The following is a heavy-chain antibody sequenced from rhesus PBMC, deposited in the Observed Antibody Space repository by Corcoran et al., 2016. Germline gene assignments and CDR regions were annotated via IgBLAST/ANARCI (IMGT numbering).Heavy chain of an antibody. Sequence: EVQLVESGGGLVQPGGSLRLSCAASGLTFIASYMSWFLQAPVKGLEWVSSISSAISYIYYADSVKGRFTISRDNAKNSLSLQMNSRKTEDTAVYYCTRFYSGSYYFDYWGQGVLVTVSS. D-gene: IGHD3-16*01. CDR1: GLTFIASY. CDR2: ISSAISYI. CDR3: TRFYSGSYYFDY. J-gene: IGHJ4*01. V-gene: IGHV3S4*01.